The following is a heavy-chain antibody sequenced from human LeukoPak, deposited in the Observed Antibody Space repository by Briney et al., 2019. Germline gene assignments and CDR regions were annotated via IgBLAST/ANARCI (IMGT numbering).Heavy chain of an antibody. CDR3: ARDPAPWNSGADWFDP. D-gene: IGHD1/OR15-1a*01. J-gene: IGHJ5*02. CDR2: FYTSGSA. V-gene: IGHV4-4*07. CDR1: GGFISSYY. Sequence: SETLSLTCTVSGGFISSYYWGWIRQPAGKGLEWIGRFYTSGSANYNPSLKSRVTMSVDTSKNHFSLKLSSVTAADTAVYYCARDPAPWNSGADWFDPWGQGTLVTVSS.